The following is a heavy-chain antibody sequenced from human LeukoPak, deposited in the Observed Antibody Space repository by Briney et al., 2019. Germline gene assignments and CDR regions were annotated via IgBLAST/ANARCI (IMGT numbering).Heavy chain of an antibody. CDR2: IYYSGST. D-gene: IGHD3-10*01. Sequence: SETLSLTCTVSGGSISSYYWSWIRQPPGKGLEWIGYIYYSGSTNYNPSLKSRVTISVDTSKNQFSLKLSSVTAADTAVYYCARSRMVRGNWFDPWGQGTLVTVSP. CDR1: GGSISSYY. CDR3: ARSRMVRGNWFDP. J-gene: IGHJ5*02. V-gene: IGHV4-59*01.